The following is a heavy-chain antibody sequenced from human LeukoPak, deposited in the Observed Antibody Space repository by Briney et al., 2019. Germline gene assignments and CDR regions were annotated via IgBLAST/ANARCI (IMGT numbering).Heavy chain of an antibody. CDR2: IYYSGST. CDR1: GGSNSSSSYY. CDR3: ARDLDGYDLLDFHY. D-gene: IGHD5-24*01. Sequence: PSETLSLTCTVSGGSNSSSSYYWGWIRQPPGKGLEWIGSIYYSGSTYYNPSLKSRVTISVDTSKNQFSLKLSSVTAADTAVYYCARDLDGYDLLDFHYWGQGTLVTVSS. J-gene: IGHJ4*02. V-gene: IGHV4-39*07.